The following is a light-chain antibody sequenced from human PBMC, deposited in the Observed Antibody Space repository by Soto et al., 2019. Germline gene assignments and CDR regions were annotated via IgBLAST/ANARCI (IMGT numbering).Light chain of an antibody. J-gene: IGLJ2*01. CDR1: SSDVGGYNS. CDR2: EVF. Sequence: QSALTQPPSASGSPGQSVTISCTGSSSDVGGYNSVSWYQQHPGRAPKLIIYEVFKRPSGVPDRFSGSKSDNTASLTVSGLQAEDEADYYCSLYAARNSFVVFGGGTKVTVL. CDR3: SLYAARNSFVV. V-gene: IGLV2-8*01.